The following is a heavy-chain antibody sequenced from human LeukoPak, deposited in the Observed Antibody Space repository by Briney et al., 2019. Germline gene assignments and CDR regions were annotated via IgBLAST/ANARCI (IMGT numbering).Heavy chain of an antibody. Sequence: SQTLSLTCAISGDSVSSNSASWNWIRQSPSRGLEWLGRTYYRSKWYYDYAVSVKSRITINPDTSKNQFSLHLNSVNTEDTAVYYCTRGSFFDPWGQGTLVIGSS. CDR2: TYYRSKWYY. CDR3: TRGSFFDP. CDR1: GDSVSSNSAS. V-gene: IGHV6-1*01. J-gene: IGHJ5*02.